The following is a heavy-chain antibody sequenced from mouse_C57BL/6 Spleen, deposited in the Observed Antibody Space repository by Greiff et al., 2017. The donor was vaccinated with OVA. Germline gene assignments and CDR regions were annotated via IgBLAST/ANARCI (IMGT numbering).Heavy chain of an antibody. J-gene: IGHJ2*01. CDR3: TRKGVTTVVDLFDY. V-gene: IGHV1-15*01. Sequence: VQLQQSGAELVRPGASVTLSCKASGYTFTDYEMHWVKQTPVHGLEWIGAIDPETGGTAYNQKFKGKAILTADKSSSTAYMELRSLTSEDSAVYYCTRKGVTTVVDLFDYWGQGTTLTVSS. CDR1: GYTFTDYE. D-gene: IGHD1-1*01. CDR2: IDPETGGT.